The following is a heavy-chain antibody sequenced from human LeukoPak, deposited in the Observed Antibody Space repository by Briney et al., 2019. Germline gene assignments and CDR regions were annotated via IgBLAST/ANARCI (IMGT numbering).Heavy chain of an antibody. CDR1: GFTVSSDY. Sequence: GGSLRLSCAASGFTVSSDYMSWVRQAPGKGLEWVSIVYSDGTTYYADSVKGRFSVSRDISKNTMSVQMNGPRPEDTAVYYCARVNYAGGFDYWGQGTLVTVSS. CDR3: ARVNYAGGFDY. J-gene: IGHJ4*02. V-gene: IGHV3-66*02. D-gene: IGHD1-7*01. CDR2: VYSDGTT.